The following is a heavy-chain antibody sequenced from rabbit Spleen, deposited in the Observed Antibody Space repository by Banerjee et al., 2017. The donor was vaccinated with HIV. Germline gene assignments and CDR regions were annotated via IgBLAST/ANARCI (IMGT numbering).Heavy chain of an antibody. CDR3: ARARYIRGGFGATYPTYFNL. J-gene: IGHJ4*01. CDR1: GFSFSNKAV. CDR2: IDSGSSGFT. Sequence: QEQLVESGGGLVKPEGSLKLSCTASGFSFSNKAVMCWVRQAPGKGLEWIACIDSGSSGFTYFATWAKGRFTCSKTSSTTVTLQMTRLTAADTATYFCARARYIRGGFGATYPTYFNLWGQGTLVTVS. V-gene: IGHV1S45*01. D-gene: IGHD6-1*01.